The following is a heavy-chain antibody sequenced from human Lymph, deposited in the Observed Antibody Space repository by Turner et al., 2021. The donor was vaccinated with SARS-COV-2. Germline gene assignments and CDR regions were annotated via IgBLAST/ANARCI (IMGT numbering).Heavy chain of an antibody. V-gene: IGHV3-23*01. CDR3: AKDPNWYILSAIDY. D-gene: IGHD1-1*01. CDR1: GFTFSSYA. CDR2: IRSSGGST. Sequence: EVQLLESGGGLVQPGGSLRLSCAASGFTFSSYAMCWVRQAQGKGLEWVSAIRSSGGSTYYADSVKGRFTISRDNSKNALYLEMNSLRAEDTAVYYCAKDPNWYILSAIDYWGQGTLVTVSS. J-gene: IGHJ4*02.